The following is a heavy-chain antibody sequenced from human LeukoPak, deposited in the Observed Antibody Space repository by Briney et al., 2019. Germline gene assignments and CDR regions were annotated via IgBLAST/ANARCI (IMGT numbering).Heavy chain of an antibody. D-gene: IGHD3-3*01. CDR3: AREVGTIFGVVTRSYYYYGMDV. J-gene: IGHJ6*02. CDR2: IYTSGST. CDR1: GGSISSYY. Sequence: SEALSLTCTVSGGSISSYYWSWIRQPAGKGLEWIGRIYTSGSTNYNPSLMSRVTMSVDTSKNQFSLKLSSVTAADTAVYYCAREVGTIFGVVTRSYYYYGMDVWGQGTTVTVSS. V-gene: IGHV4-4*07.